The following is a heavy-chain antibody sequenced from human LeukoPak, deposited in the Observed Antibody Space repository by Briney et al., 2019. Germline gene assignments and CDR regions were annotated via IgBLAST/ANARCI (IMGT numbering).Heavy chain of an antibody. CDR1: GDTFTRYG. J-gene: IGHJ4*02. D-gene: IGHD6-19*01. CDR3: ARASYKQWLVPGDY. CDR2: ISAYNGDT. V-gene: IGHV1-18*01. Sequence: GASVKVSCKASGDTFTRYGFSWVRQAPGQGLEWMGWISAYNGDTNYAQKLQGRVTMTTDTSTSTAYMELRSLRSDDTAVYYCARASYKQWLVPGDYWGQGTLVTVSS.